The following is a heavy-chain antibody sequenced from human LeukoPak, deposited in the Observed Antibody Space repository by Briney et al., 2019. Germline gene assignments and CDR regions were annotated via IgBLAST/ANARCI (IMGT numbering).Heavy chain of an antibody. J-gene: IGHJ4*02. CDR3: AKAMSTDHYDSRGFYRVDFDS. V-gene: IGHV3-53*01. CDR2: IYSGGST. D-gene: IGHD3-22*01. CDR1: GFTVSSNY. Sequence: QTGGSLRLSCAASGFTVSSNYMSWVRQAPGKGLEWVSVIYSGGSTYYADSVKGRFIISRDNSKSTLYLQLSSLRAEDTAVYYCAKAMSTDHYDSRGFYRVDFDSWGQGTLVTVSS.